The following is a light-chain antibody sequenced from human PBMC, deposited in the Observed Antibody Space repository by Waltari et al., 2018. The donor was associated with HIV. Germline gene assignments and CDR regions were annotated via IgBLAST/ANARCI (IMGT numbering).Light chain of an antibody. CDR3: QQYDIWPPAET. J-gene: IGKJ1*01. Sequence: EIVMTQSPVTLSVSPGERVTLSCRASQSVGSNLAWYQQRPGQAPRLLIYGASTRATGIPARFRGSGSGTEFTLTISSLQSEDFAVYYCQQYDIWPPAETFGQGTKVEIK. V-gene: IGKV3-15*01. CDR2: GAS. CDR1: QSVGSN.